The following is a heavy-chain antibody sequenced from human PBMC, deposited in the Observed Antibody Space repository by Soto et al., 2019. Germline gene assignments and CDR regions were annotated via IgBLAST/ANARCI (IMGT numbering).Heavy chain of an antibody. J-gene: IGHJ4*02. Sequence: GASVKGACKASGYTFTIYARHWVRQAPGQRLEWMGWINAGNGNTKYSQKFQGRVTITRDTSASTAYMELSSLRSEDTAVYYCVHSSGYYSFDYWGQGTLVTVSS. CDR3: VHSSGYYSFDY. CDR2: INAGNGNT. CDR1: GYTFTIYA. V-gene: IGHV1-3*01. D-gene: IGHD3-22*01.